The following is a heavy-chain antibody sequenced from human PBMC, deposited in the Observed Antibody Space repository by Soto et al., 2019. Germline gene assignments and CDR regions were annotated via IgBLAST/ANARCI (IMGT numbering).Heavy chain of an antibody. CDR3: AKGKSSGWYYFDY. CDR2: ISASGRDI. CDR1: GFTFSNFA. D-gene: IGHD6-19*01. Sequence: PGGSLRLSCGASGFTFSNFAMSWVRQAPGRGLEWVSGISASGRDIRYADSVKDRFTVSRDNSKNTLYLQMNSLRAEDTAIYYCAKGKSSGWYYFDYWGQGALVTVSS. J-gene: IGHJ4*02. V-gene: IGHV3-23*01.